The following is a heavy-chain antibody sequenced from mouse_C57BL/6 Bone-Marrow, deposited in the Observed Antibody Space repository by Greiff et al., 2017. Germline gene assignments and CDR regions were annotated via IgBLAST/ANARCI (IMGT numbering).Heavy chain of an antibody. CDR1: GYTFTSYG. V-gene: IGHV1-81*01. CDR3: ARGRGPGYFDV. Sequence: VMLVESGAELARPGASVKLSCKASGYTFTSYGISWVKQRTGQGLEWIGEIYPRSGNTYYNEKFKGKATLTADKSSSTAYMELRSLTSEDSAVYFCARGRGPGYFDVWGTGTTVTVSS. J-gene: IGHJ1*03. CDR2: IYPRSGNT.